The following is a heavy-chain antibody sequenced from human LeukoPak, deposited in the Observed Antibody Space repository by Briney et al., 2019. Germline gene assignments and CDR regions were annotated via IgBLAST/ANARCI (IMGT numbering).Heavy chain of an antibody. J-gene: IGHJ4*02. V-gene: IGHV1-2*02. D-gene: IGHD5-18*01. Sequence: GASGKVSCKASGYTFTGYYMHWVRQAPGQGLEWMGWINPNSGGTNYGQKFQGRVTMTRDTSISTAYMELSRLRSDDTAVYYCARGYRPYGYSYGPVFDYWGQGTLVTVSS. CDR2: INPNSGGT. CDR1: GYTFTGYY. CDR3: ARGYRPYGYSYGPVFDY.